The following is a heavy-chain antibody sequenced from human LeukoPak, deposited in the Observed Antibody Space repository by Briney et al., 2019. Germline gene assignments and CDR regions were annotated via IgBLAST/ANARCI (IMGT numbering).Heavy chain of an antibody. CDR3: AKANEGDIVVVPAARTFDRGFDY. CDR2: ISGSGGST. D-gene: IGHD2-2*01. CDR1: GFNFNSYS. J-gene: IGHJ4*02. V-gene: IGHV3-23*01. Sequence: PGGSLRLSCVASGFNFNSYSMSWVRQAPGKGLEWVSAISGSGGSTYYADSVKGRFTISRDNSKNTLYLQMNSLRAEDTAVYYCAKANEGDIVVVPAARTFDRGFDYWGQGTLVTVSS.